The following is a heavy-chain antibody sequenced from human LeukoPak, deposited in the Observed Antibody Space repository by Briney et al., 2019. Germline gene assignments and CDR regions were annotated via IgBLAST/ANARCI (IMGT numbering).Heavy chain of an antibody. CDR2: ISSSGGSK. D-gene: IGHD3-10*01. CDR3: ARWFATGRAFDI. Sequence: PGGSLRLSCAASTFTFSDYYMSWIRQAPGKGLEWVSHISSSGGSKYYADSVKGRFTISRDNAKNSLYLQVNSLRAEDTAVYYCARWFATGRAFDIWGQGTLVTVSS. CDR1: TFTFSDYY. V-gene: IGHV3-11*01. J-gene: IGHJ3*02.